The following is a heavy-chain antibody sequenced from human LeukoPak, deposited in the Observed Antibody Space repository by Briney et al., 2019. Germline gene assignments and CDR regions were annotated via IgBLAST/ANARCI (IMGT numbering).Heavy chain of an antibody. D-gene: IGHD3-10*01. CDR3: ARSQNYYGSGDY. CDR1: GDSVSNDNYY. CDR2: IYYTGNT. Sequence: SETLSLTCTVSGDSVSNDNYYWSWLRQPPGKALEWIGYIYYTGNTYYNPSLEGRVTISVDTSKNHLSVKLSSVTAADTAVYYCARSQNYYGSGDYWSQGTLVTVSS. V-gene: IGHV4-61*03. J-gene: IGHJ4*02.